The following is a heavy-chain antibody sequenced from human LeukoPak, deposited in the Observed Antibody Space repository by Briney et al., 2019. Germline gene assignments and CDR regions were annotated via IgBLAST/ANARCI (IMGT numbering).Heavy chain of an antibody. V-gene: IGHV4-31*03. CDR3: ARAPYYYDSSGYYSTRGAFDI. CDR2: IYYTGSV. D-gene: IGHD3-22*01. J-gene: IGHJ3*02. Sequence: SETLSLTCTFSGASISTGGYYWTWIRQPPGEGLEWIGYIYYTGSVDYNPSLKSRLTISLDTSKNQFSLKLNSVTAADTAVYYCARAPYYYDSSGYYSTRGAFDIWGQGTMVTVSS. CDR1: GASISTGGYY.